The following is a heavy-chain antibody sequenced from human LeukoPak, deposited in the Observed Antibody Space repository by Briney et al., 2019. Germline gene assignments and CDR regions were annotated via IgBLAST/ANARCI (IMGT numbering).Heavy chain of an antibody. D-gene: IGHD3-9*01. Sequence: PGGSLRLSCAASGFTFSSYAMHWVRQAPGKGLEYVSAISSNGGSTYYANSVQGRFTISRDNSKNTLYLQMGSLRAEDMAMYYCARDSAVRYFDPKGGYLQHWGQGTLVTVSS. J-gene: IGHJ1*01. CDR1: GFTFSSYA. CDR3: ARDSAVRYFDPKGGYLQH. V-gene: IGHV3-64*01. CDR2: ISSNGGST.